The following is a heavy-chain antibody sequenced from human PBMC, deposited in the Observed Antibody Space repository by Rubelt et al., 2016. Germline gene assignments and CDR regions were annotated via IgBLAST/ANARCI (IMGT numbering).Heavy chain of an antibody. CDR2: ISYDGSNK. Sequence: SSYAMHWVRQAPGKGLEWVAVISYDGSNKYYADSVKGRFTISRDNSKNTLYLQMNSLRAEDTAVYYCAKDPDSSGYGKYFQDWGQGTLVTVSS. CDR1: SSYA. CDR3: AKDPDSSGYGKYFQD. D-gene: IGHD3-22*01. J-gene: IGHJ1*01. V-gene: IGHV3-30*04.